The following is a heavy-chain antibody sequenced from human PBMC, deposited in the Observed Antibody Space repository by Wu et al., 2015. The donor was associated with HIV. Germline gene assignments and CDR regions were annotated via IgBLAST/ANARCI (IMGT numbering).Heavy chain of an antibody. D-gene: IGHD1-1*01. V-gene: IGHV1-2*02. CDR1: GYTLTGYY. CDR2: INPNSGGS. J-gene: IGHJ5*02. Sequence: QEQLVQSGAEVKEPGASVKVSCKASGYTLTGYYMHWVRQAPGQGLEWMGWINPNSGGSNYAQKFHGRVTLTRDTSMNTVYMELSRLRSDDTAVYYCARGGGTTMALLAGWFDPWGQGTLVIVSS. CDR3: ARGGGTTMALLAGWFDP.